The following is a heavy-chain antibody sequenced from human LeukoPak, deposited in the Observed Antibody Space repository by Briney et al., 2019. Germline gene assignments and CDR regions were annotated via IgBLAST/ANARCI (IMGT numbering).Heavy chain of an antibody. CDR1: GVSISSYY. J-gene: IGHJ4*02. CDR2: IYYSGST. D-gene: IGHD2-21*02. CDR3: ARDLGDWSFDY. Sequence: SETLSLTCTVSGVSISSYYWSWIRQPPGKGLEWIGYIYYSGSTNYNPSLKSRVTISVDTSKNQFSLKLRSVTAADTAIYYCARDLGDWSFDYWGQGTLVTVSS. V-gene: IGHV4-59*01.